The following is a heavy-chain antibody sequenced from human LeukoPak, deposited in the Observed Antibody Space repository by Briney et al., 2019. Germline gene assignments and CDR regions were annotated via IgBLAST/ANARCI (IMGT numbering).Heavy chain of an antibody. CDR3: ARHEYSGSYYGLSWFDP. D-gene: IGHD1-26*01. CDR2: IYYSGST. CDR1: GGSISSSGYY. J-gene: IGHJ5*02. Sequence: SETLSLTCTVSGGSISSSGYYWGWIRQPPGKGLEWIASIYYSGSTYYNPSLKSRVTISVDTSKNQLSLKLSSLTAANTAVYYCARHEYSGSYYGLSWFDPWGQGTLVTVSS. V-gene: IGHV4-39*01.